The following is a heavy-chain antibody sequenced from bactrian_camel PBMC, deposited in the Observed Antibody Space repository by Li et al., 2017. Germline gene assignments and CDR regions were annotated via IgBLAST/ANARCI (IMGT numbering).Heavy chain of an antibody. J-gene: IGHJ4*01. Sequence: VQLVESGGGSVQTGGSLRLSCIASGLAIDESNMAWWRQAPGAECELVSKEHRDGTTYYTDSVKGRFTISQDNAKDTLYLQMDNLKPEDTAIYYCAAEPRPAILKVGGICYSRLRRQEGLDWGQGTQVTVS. CDR1: GLAIDESN. D-gene: IGHD2*01. CDR2: EHRDGTT. V-gene: IGHV3S60*01. CDR3: AAEPRPAILKVGGICYSRLRRQEGLD.